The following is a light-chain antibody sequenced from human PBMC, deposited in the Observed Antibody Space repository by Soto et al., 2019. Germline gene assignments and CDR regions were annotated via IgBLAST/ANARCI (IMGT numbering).Light chain of an antibody. Sequence: QSVLTQPPSVSGAPGQRVTISCIGSSSNIGAHYDVHWYQQLPGTAPRLLIFDNTNRPSGVPDRFSASKSDTSASLAISGLQAEDEADYYCQSYDISLRGFVFGTGTKLTVL. J-gene: IGLJ1*01. V-gene: IGLV1-40*01. CDR3: QSYDISLRGFV. CDR1: SSNIGAHYD. CDR2: DNT.